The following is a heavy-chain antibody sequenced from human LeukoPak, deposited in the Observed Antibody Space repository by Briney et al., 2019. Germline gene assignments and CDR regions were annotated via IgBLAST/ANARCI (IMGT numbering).Heavy chain of an antibody. CDR2: ISPTSAYI. V-gene: IGHV3-21*01. Sequence: GGSLRLSCGANGFTLRGHSMDWVRQAPGKGLDLVSSISPTSAYIYYQDSVKGRFTISRDDAKNSLYLEMDSLRAEDTALYYCARTIYYYESTSYFSDAFDIWGQGTMVTVSS. CDR3: ARTIYYYESTSYFSDAFDI. J-gene: IGHJ3*02. D-gene: IGHD3-22*01. CDR1: GFTLRGHS.